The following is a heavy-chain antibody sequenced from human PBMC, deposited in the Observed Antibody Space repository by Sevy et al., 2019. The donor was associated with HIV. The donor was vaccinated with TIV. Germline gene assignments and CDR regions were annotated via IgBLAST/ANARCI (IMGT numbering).Heavy chain of an antibody. Sequence: ASVKVSCKASGGTFSSYAISWVRQAPGQGLEWMGGIIPIFGTANYAQKFQGRVTITADESTSTAYMELSSLRSEDTAVYYCARDRRKVTQDYDILNGYYGDAFDIWGQGTMVTVS. CDR2: IIPIFGTA. CDR3: ARDRRKVTQDYDILNGYYGDAFDI. D-gene: IGHD3-9*01. CDR1: GGTFSSYA. J-gene: IGHJ3*02. V-gene: IGHV1-69*13.